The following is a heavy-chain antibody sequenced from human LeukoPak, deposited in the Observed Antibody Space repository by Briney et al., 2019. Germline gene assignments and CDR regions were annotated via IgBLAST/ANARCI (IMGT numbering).Heavy chain of an antibody. J-gene: IGHJ6*02. CDR1: GFTFSSYA. Sequence: PGGSLRPSCAASGFTFSSYAMHWVRQAPGKGLEWVAVISYDGSNKYYADSVKGRFTISRDNSKNTLYLQMNSLRAEDTAVYYCARDFYVVVVPAAISRLYYYYYGMDVWGQGTTATVSS. CDR2: ISYDGSNK. D-gene: IGHD2-2*02. V-gene: IGHV3-30-3*01. CDR3: ARDFYVVVVPAAISRLYYYYYGMDV.